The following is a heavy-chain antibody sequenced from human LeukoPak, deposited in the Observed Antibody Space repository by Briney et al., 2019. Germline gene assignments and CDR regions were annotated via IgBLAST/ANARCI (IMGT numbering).Heavy chain of an antibody. Sequence: SETLSLTCAVYGGSFSGYYWTWIRQSPGKGLEWIGEINPSGSTYYNPSLKSRLTVSRDTSKNQFSLRLSSVTAADTAVYYCARGRQEISMILVVMTGVSYYLDVWGIGTTVTVS. D-gene: IGHD3-22*01. J-gene: IGHJ6*03. CDR1: GGSFSGYY. V-gene: IGHV4-34*01. CDR2: INPSGST. CDR3: ARGRQEISMILVVMTGVSYYLDV.